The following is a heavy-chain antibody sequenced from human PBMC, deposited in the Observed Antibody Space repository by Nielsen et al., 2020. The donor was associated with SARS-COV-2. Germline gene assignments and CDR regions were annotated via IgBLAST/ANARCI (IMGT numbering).Heavy chain of an antibody. V-gene: IGHV3-9*01. CDR3: AKVEGSYGYEGDY. J-gene: IGHJ4*02. D-gene: IGHD5-18*01. Sequence: SLKISCAASGFTFDDYAMHWVRQAPGKGLEWVSGISWNSGSIGYADSVKGRFTISRDNAKNSLYLQMNSLRAEDTALYYCAKVEGSYGYEGDYWGQGTLVTVFS. CDR2: ISWNSGSI. CDR1: GFTFDDYA.